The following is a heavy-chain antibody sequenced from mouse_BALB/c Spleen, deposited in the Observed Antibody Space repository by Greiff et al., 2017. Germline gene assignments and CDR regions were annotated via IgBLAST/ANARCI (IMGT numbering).Heavy chain of an antibody. Sequence: EVKLQESGPGLVKPSQSLSLTCSVTGYSITSGYYWNWIRQFPGNKLEWMGYISYDGSNNYNPSLKNRISITRDTSKNQFFLKLNSVTTEDTATYYCASLDITTVGYYAMDYWGQGTSVTVSS. J-gene: IGHJ4*01. CDR2: ISYDGSN. D-gene: IGHD1-1*01. CDR3: ASLDITTVGYYAMDY. V-gene: IGHV3-6*02. CDR1: GYSITSGYY.